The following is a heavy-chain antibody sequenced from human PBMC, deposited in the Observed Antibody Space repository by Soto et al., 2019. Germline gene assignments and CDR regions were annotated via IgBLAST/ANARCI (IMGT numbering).Heavy chain of an antibody. CDR3: ARGPENYYDSSGTLDY. CDR2: ISYDGSNK. D-gene: IGHD3-22*01. CDR1: GFTFSSYA. Sequence: GGSLRLSCAASGFTFSSYAMHWVRQAPGKGLEWVAVISYDGSNKYYADSVKGRFTISRDNSKNTLYLQMNSLRAEDTAVYYCARGPENYYDSSGTLDYWGQGTLVTVSS. J-gene: IGHJ4*02. V-gene: IGHV3-30-3*01.